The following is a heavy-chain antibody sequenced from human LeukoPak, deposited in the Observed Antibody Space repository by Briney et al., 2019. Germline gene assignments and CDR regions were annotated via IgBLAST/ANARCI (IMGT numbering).Heavy chain of an antibody. V-gene: IGHV4-59*01. J-gene: IGHJ4*02. Sequence: SETLSLTCTVSGGXISSYYWSWIRKPPGQGLELIGYIYYSGSTNYNPSLKIRVTISVDTSKNQFSLKLSSVTAADTAVYYCAIVSSGVYFDYWGQGILVTVSS. CDR2: IYYSGST. D-gene: IGHD2-15*01. CDR3: AIVSSGVYFDY. CDR1: GGXISSYY.